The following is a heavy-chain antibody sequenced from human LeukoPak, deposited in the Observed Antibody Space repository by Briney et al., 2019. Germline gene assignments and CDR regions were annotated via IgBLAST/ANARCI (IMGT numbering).Heavy chain of an antibody. CDR1: GFTFSSYS. V-gene: IGHV3-7*01. CDR3: ARERIAVAGTYIPSNRGPQLYYMYV. CDR2: IKKDGSEK. J-gene: IGHJ6*03. Sequence: PGWSLRLCCAASGFTFSSYSMSCVRPATGKGVEGVAIIKKDGSEKYYVDSVKCRFTISRDKNKSSLSLQMNSLRAEDTDVYYRARERIAVAGTYIPSNRGPQLYYMYVWGKGTTVTVSS. D-gene: IGHD6-19*01.